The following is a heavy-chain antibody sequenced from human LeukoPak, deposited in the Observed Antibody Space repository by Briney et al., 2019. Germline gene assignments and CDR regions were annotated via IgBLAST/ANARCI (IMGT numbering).Heavy chain of an antibody. CDR3: ARIGGCSSTSCYMGAFDI. Sequence: ASVKVSCKASGYTFTSYGISWVRQAPGQGLEWMGGIIPIFGTANYAQKFQGRVTITADESTSTAYMELSSLRSEDTAVYYCARIGGCSSTSCYMGAFDIWGQGTMVTVSS. J-gene: IGHJ3*02. D-gene: IGHD2-2*02. CDR2: IIPIFGTA. CDR1: GYTFTSYG. V-gene: IGHV1-69*13.